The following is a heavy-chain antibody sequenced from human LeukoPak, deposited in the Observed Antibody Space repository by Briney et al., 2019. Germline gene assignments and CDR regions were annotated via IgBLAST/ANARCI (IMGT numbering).Heavy chain of an antibody. J-gene: IGHJ4*02. D-gene: IGHD4-17*01. CDR3: ARGGPTVTTPIDY. Sequence: GRSLRLSCAASGFTFSSYAMHWVRQAPGKGLEWVAVISYDGSNKYYADSVKGRFTISRDNSKNTLYLQTNSLRAEDTAVYYCARGGPTVTTPIDYWGQGTLVTVSS. CDR2: ISYDGSNK. V-gene: IGHV3-30-3*01. CDR1: GFTFSSYA.